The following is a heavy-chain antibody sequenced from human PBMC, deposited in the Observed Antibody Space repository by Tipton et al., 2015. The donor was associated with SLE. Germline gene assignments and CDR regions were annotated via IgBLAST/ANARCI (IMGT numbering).Heavy chain of an antibody. CDR2: ISYSVST. Sequence: TLSLTCTVSGGSISSHSWSWIRQPPGKGLEWIGYISYSVSTKYNPSLKSRVTISVDTSKNQLSLKLSSVTAADTAVYYCARTSGSYMDYWGQGTLVTVSS. D-gene: IGHD3-10*01. J-gene: IGHJ4*02. CDR3: ARTSGSYMDY. V-gene: IGHV4-59*11. CDR1: GGSISSHS.